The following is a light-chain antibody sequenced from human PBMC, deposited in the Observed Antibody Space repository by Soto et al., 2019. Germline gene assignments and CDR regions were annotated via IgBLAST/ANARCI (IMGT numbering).Light chain of an antibody. Sequence: IVLTQSPGTLSLSPGDTATLSCRASQTITSTFLAWYQQKPGQAPRLLIYTVSTRATGIPDRFSGSGSGTDFTLTISRLETEDFAVFYCQQYGTSEIILGQRTRPAIK. J-gene: IGKJ5*01. V-gene: IGKV3-20*01. CDR3: QQYGTSEII. CDR1: QTITSTF. CDR2: TVS.